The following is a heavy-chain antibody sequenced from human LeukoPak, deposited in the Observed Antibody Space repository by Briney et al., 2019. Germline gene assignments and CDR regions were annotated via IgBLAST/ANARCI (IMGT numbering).Heavy chain of an antibody. CDR3: ALSPRYCSSTSCGLFLRYFDL. Sequence: GESLKISCKGSGYSFTSYWIGWVRQMPGKGLEWMGIIYPGDSDTRYSPSFQGQVTISADKSISTAYLQWSSLKASDTAMYYCALSPRYCSSTSCGLFLRYFDLWGRGTLVTVSS. CDR2: IYPGDSDT. V-gene: IGHV5-51*01. D-gene: IGHD2-2*01. CDR1: GYSFTSYW. J-gene: IGHJ2*01.